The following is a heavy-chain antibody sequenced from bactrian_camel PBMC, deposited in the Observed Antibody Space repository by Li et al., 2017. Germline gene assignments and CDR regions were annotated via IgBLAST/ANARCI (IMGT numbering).Heavy chain of an antibody. Sequence: VQLVESGGGSVQAGGSLRLSCAASGFTFSSYGMTWVRQAPGKGLEWVSTIDNWGWSKSYAESVKGRFTIARDNAKNILSLQMNSLKFEDTAMYYCAVDTSRRCTAARLLFRLLALDALHWGQGTQVTVS. V-gene: IGHV3S40*01. CDR3: AVDTSRRCTAARLLFRLLALDALH. D-gene: IGHD3*01. CDR1: GFTFSSYG. CDR2: IDNWGWSK. J-gene: IGHJ4*01.